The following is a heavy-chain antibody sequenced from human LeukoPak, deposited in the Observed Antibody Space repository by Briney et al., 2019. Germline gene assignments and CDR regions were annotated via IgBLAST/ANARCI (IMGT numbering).Heavy chain of an antibody. V-gene: IGHV4-34*01. Sequence: SETLSLTCAVYGGSFSGYYWSWIRQPPGKGLEWIGEINHSGSTNYNPSLKSRVTISVDTSKNQFSLKLSSVTAADTAVYYCARGRVVPAAYYYYYMDVWGKGTTVTVSS. CDR2: INHSGST. D-gene: IGHD2-2*01. J-gene: IGHJ6*03. CDR1: GGSFSGYY. CDR3: ARGRVVPAAYYYYYMDV.